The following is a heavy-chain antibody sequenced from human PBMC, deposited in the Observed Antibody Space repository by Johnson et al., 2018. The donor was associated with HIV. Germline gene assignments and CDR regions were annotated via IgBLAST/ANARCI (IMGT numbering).Heavy chain of an antibody. CDR1: GFTFSSYG. CDR3: ARDGRDIVVVVAAVEDAFDI. CDR2: ISYDGSHK. J-gene: IGHJ3*02. V-gene: IGHV3-30*03. Sequence: VQLVESGGGVVQPGRSLRVSCAASGFTFSSYGMHWVRQAPGKGLEWVAIISYDGSHKFYADSVKGRFPISRDNSKNTLYLQMNSLRAEDTAVYYCARDGRDIVVVVAAVEDAFDIWGQGTMVTVSS. D-gene: IGHD2-15*01.